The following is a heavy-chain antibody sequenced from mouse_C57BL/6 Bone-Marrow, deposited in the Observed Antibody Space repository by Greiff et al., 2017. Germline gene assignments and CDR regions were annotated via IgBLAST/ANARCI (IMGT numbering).Heavy chain of an antibody. J-gene: IGHJ1*03. CDR3: AKNTPGYDGYSHWYFDV. Sequence: VKLVESGPGLVQPSQSLSITCTVSGFSLTSYGVHWVRQSPGKGLEWLGVIWRGGSTDYNAAFMSRLSITKDNSKSQVFFKMNSLQADDTAIYYCAKNTPGYDGYSHWYFDVWGTGTTVTVSS. D-gene: IGHD2-3*01. V-gene: IGHV2-5*01. CDR2: IWRGGST. CDR1: GFSLTSYG.